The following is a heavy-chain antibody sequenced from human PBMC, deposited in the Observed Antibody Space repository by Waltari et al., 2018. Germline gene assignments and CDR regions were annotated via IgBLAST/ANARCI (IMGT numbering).Heavy chain of an antibody. CDR2: IYSGGST. D-gene: IGHD5-18*01. CDR1: CFTVSSTY. CDR3: SYGRFEY. V-gene: IGHV3-66*02. J-gene: IGHJ4*02. Sequence: EVQLVESGGGLVQPGGSLRLSCAGSCFTVSSTYMNWVRQTPGKGLEGVSIIYSGGSTYYADSVKGRFTISRDNSKNTLHLQMNSLRAEDTAVYFCSYGRFEYWGQGTLVTVSS.